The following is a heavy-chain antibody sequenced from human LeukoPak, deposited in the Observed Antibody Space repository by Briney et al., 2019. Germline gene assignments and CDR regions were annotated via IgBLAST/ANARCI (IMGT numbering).Heavy chain of an antibody. CDR3: TKLIVGATRRLDFDF. V-gene: IGHV3-23*01. D-gene: IGHD1-26*01. Sequence: GGSLRLSCAASGFAFSSFAMGWVRQSPGKGLEWLSTINGGGNTTFYADSVKGRFTISRDNSKNTLYLHMDSLRPDDTAIYYCTKLIVGATRRLDFDFWGLGTLVTVSS. CDR2: INGGGNTT. CDR1: GFAFSSFA. J-gene: IGHJ4*02.